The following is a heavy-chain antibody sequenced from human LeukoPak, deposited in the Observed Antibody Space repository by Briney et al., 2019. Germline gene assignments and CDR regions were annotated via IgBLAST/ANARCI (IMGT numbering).Heavy chain of an antibody. CDR3: ARARYYDFWSGYRDRDWYFDL. V-gene: IGHV1-2*02. D-gene: IGHD3-3*01. CDR2: INPNSGGT. J-gene: IGHJ2*01. Sequence: ASVKVSCKASGYTFTSYYMHWVRQAPGQGLEWMGWINPNSGGTNYAQKFQGRVTMTRDTSISTAYMELSRLRSDDTAVYYCARARYYDFWSGYRDRDWYFDLWGRGTLVTVSS. CDR1: GYTFTSYY.